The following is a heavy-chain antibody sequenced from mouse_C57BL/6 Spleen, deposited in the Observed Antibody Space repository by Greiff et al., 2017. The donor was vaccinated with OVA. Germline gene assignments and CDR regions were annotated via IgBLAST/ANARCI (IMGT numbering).Heavy chain of an antibody. Sequence: VQLQQSGAELVKPGASVKLSCKASGYTFTEYTINWVKQRPGQGLEWIGRFYPGSGSIKYNEKFKDKATVTADKSSSTVYMELSSLTSEDSAVYFCARREVTVCFDYWGQGTPLTVSS. D-gene: IGHD3-1*01. CDR3: ARREVTVCFDY. V-gene: IGHV1-62-2*01. CDR2: FYPGSGSI. CDR1: GYTFTEYT. J-gene: IGHJ2*01.